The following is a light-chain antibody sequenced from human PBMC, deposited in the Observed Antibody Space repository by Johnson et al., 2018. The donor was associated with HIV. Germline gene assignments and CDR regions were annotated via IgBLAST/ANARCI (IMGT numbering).Light chain of an antibody. V-gene: IGLV1-51*02. CDR3: GTWDSSLSASYV. CDR1: SSNIGNNY. CDR2: ENN. J-gene: IGLJ1*01. Sequence: QPVLTQPPSVSAAPGQKVTIYCSGSSSNIGNNYVSWYQQLPGTAPKLLIYENNKRPSGIPDRFSGSKSGTSATLGITGLQTGDEADYYCGTWDSSLSASYVFGTGTKVTVL.